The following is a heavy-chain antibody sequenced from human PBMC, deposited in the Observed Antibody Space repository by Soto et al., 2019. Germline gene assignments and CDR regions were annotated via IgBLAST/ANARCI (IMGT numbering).Heavy chain of an antibody. J-gene: IGHJ4*02. CDR1: GGTFSSYA. Sequence: QVQLVQSGAEVKKPGSSVKVSCKASGGTFSSYAISWVRQAPGQGLEWMGGIIPIFGTANYAQKFQGRVTITADESTSTAYMELSSLRSEDTAVYYCARELMSGSTVAGTSLFAYWGQGTLVTVSS. CDR3: ARELMSGSTVAGTSLFAY. CDR2: IIPIFGTA. D-gene: IGHD6-19*01. V-gene: IGHV1-69*12.